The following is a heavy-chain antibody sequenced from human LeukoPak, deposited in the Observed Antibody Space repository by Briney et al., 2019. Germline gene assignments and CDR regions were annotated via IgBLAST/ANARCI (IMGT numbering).Heavy chain of an antibody. Sequence: RTSETLSLTCTVSGGSISSFYWSWIRQPAGKGLEWIGRIYTSGSTNYNPSLKSRVTISVDTSKNQFSLKLSSVTAADTAVYYCARGGYCGGDCYFYYWGQGTLVTVSS. J-gene: IGHJ4*02. V-gene: IGHV4-4*07. CDR2: IYTSGST. CDR1: GGSISSFY. CDR3: ARGGYCGGDCYFYY. D-gene: IGHD2-21*02.